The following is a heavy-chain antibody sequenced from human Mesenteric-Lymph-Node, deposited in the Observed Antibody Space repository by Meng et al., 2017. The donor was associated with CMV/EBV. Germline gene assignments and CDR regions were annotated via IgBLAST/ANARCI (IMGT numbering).Heavy chain of an antibody. CDR2: VNTDGSST. J-gene: IGHJ3*02. CDR1: GFTFNSYW. CDR3: AREGLPHALDI. V-gene: IGHV3-74*03. Sequence: GESLKISCAASGFTFNSYWMHWVRQAPGKGLVWVSRVNTDGSSTKYADSVKGRFTISRDNSKNTVFLQMNSLRVEDTAVYYCAREGLPHALDIWGQGTMVTVSS.